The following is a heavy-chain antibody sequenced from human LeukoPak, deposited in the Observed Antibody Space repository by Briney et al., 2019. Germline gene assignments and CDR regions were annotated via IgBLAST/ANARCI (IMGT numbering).Heavy chain of an antibody. CDR2: IKSKTAGGTT. J-gene: IGHJ4*02. V-gene: IGHV3-15*01. CDR1: GFTFSSYG. Sequence: NSGGSLRLSCAASGFTFSSYGMHWVRQAPGKGLEWVGRIKSKTAGGTTDYAAPVKGRFTISRDDSKNTLYLQMNSLKTEDTAVYYCTTRTYWGQGTLVTVSS. CDR3: TTRTY.